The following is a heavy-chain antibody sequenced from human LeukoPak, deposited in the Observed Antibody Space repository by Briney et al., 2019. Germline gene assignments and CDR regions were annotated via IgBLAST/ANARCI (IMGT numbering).Heavy chain of an antibody. Sequence: SETLSLTCAVYGGSFSGYYWSWIRQRPGQGLEWIGEINHSGSTNYNPSLKSRVTISVDTSKNQFSLKLSSVTAADTAVYYCARGLAAAGKYFQHWGQGTLVTVSS. CDR1: GGSFSGYY. CDR2: INHSGST. J-gene: IGHJ1*01. D-gene: IGHD6-13*01. V-gene: IGHV4-34*01. CDR3: ARGLAAAGKYFQH.